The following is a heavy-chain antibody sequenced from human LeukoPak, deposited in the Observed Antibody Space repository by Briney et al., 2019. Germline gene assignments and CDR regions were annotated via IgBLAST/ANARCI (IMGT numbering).Heavy chain of an antibody. CDR3: ARVHDYGDYDPDY. D-gene: IGHD4-17*01. Sequence: ASLKVSCKASGYTFTGYYMHWVRQAPGQGLEWMGWMNPKSGKTGYGQKFQGRVTMTRNTSITRAYMELSSLRPEDTAVYFCARVHDYGDYDPDYWGQGTLVTVSS. J-gene: IGHJ4*02. CDR1: GYTFTGYY. V-gene: IGHV1-8*02. CDR2: MNPKSGKT.